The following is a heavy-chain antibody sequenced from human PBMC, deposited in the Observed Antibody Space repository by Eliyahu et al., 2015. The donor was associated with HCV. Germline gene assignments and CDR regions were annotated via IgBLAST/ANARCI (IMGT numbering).Heavy chain of an antibody. CDR2: IKTDGSDK. V-gene: IGHV3-7*01. Sequence: EVQLVESGGGLVQPGGSLRLSCAASGFTFTDSYMTWIRQAPGKGLEWVAHIKTDGSDKYYVDSVKGRFTISRDNAKNSLYLQMDSLRAEDTAVYYCAKNSRPAIWGQGTMVTVSS. D-gene: IGHD2/OR15-2a*01. CDR3: AKNSRPAI. CDR1: GFTFTDSY. J-gene: IGHJ3*02.